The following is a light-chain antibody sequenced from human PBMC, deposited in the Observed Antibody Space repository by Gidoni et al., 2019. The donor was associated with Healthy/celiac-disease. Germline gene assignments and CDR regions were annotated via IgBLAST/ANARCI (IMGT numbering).Light chain of an antibody. Sequence: EIVLTQSPGTLSLSPGERATLSCRASQSVSSSYLAWYQQKPGQAPRLLIDGASSRATGIPDRFSGSGSGTDFTLTISRLEPEDFAVYYCQQYGSPPFTFGPGTKVDIK. CDR1: QSVSSSY. V-gene: IGKV3-20*01. CDR2: GAS. CDR3: QQYGSPPFT. J-gene: IGKJ3*01.